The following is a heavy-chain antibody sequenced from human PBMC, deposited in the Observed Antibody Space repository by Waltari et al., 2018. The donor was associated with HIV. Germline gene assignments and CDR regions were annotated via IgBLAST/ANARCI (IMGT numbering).Heavy chain of an antibody. D-gene: IGHD3-16*01. CDR2: IDSDGKII. Sequence: EVQLVESGGGLVQPGGSLGLSCTTSGFAFSDSWLLWVRQSPGKGLVWLSRIDSDGKIIGYADSVKGRFTISRDNAKNTLYLQLNSLRVEDTAVYFCARAKWLGIYDYVWGGQGTLVTVAS. CDR3: ARAKWLGIYDYVW. J-gene: IGHJ4*02. CDR1: GFAFSDSW. V-gene: IGHV3-74*01.